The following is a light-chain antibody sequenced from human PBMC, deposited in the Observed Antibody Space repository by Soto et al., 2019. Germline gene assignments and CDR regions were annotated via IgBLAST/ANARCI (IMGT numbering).Light chain of an antibody. V-gene: IGKV1-5*03. CDR1: QSIGIW. CDR2: KAS. J-gene: IGKJ1*01. CDR3: QQYKDYSCT. Sequence: IQMTQSHSTLSASVGDRVAITCRASQSIGIWLAWYQQKPGKAPRFLIYKASTLESGVPSRFSGSGSGTEFTLTISSLQPEDFGSYYCQQYKDYSCTFGQGTKVEIK.